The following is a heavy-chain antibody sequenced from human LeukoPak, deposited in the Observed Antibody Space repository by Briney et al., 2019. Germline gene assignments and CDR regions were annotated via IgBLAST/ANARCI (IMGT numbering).Heavy chain of an antibody. J-gene: IGHJ4*02. D-gene: IGHD3-3*01. CDR2: ISGSGGST. CDR1: GFTFSSYA. CDR3: AKDYTIFGVVHPRPYDY. V-gene: IGHV3-23*01. Sequence: GGSLRLSCVASGFTFSSYAMSWVRQAPGKGLEWVSAISGSGGSTYYADSVKGRFTISRDNSKNTLYLQMNSLRAEDTAVYYCAKDYTIFGVVHPRPYDYWGQGTLVTVSS.